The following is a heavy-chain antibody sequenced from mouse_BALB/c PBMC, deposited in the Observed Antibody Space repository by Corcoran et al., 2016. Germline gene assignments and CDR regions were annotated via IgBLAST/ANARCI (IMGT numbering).Heavy chain of an antibody. J-gene: IGHJ4*01. V-gene: IGHV8-12*01. Sequence: QVTLKESGPGILQPSQTLSLPCSFSGFSLSTSGMGVSWIRQPSGKGLEWLAHIYWDDDKRYNPSLKSRLTISKDTSSNQVFLKITSVDTADTATYYCARSKVFYAMDYWGQGTSVTVSS. CDR2: IYWDDDK. CDR3: ARSKVFYAMDY. CDR1: GFSLSTSGMG.